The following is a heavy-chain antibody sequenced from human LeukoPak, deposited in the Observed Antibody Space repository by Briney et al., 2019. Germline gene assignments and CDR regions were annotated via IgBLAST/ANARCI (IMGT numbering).Heavy chain of an antibody. D-gene: IGHD2-2*01. CDR3: ARVKRGYCSSTSCSSWFDP. CDR1: GGTFSSYA. J-gene: IGHJ5*02. CDR2: VIPIFGTA. V-gene: IGHV1-69*13. Sequence: SVKVSCKASGGTFSSYAISWVRQAPGQGLEWMGGVIPIFGTASYAQKFQGRVTITADESTSTAYMELSSLRSEDTAVYYCARVKRGYCSSTSCSSWFDPWGQGTLVTVSS.